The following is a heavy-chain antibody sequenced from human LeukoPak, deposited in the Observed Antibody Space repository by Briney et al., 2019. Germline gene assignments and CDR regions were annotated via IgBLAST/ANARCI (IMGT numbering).Heavy chain of an antibody. D-gene: IGHD6-13*01. CDR2: MNPNSGNT. CDR3: AMGWYRSSWLYYYNYYMDV. CDR1: GYTFTRYD. V-gene: IGHV1-8*01. Sequence: ASVKVSCKAAGYTFTRYDINRVRQATGQGLEWMGWMNPNSGNTGYAQTFQGRVTMSRNTTISTAYKKQSSLRSDDTAVYYSAMGWYRSSWLYYYNYYMDVWGKGTTVTVSS. J-gene: IGHJ6*03.